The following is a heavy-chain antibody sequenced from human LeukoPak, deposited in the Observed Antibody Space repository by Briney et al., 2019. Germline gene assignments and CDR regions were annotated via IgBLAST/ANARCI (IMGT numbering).Heavy chain of an antibody. V-gene: IGHV4-59*08. J-gene: IGHJ4*02. D-gene: IGHD6-19*01. CDR3: ARGRPESVAGEYFAY. CDR1: GGSISTFS. Sequence: SETLSLTCSVSGGSISTFSWSWIRQSPGKGLVWIGFVFYTGTATYNPSLQSRVTISIDTSKNHFSLNLNSVTAADTAIYYCARGRPESVAGEYFAYWGQGTLVTVSS. CDR2: VFYTGTA.